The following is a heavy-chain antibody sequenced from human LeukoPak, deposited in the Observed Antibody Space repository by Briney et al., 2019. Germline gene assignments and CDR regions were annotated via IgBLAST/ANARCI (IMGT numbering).Heavy chain of an antibody. J-gene: IGHJ1*01. CDR2: INHSGST. CDR1: GGSFSGYY. Sequence: PSETLSLTCAVYGGSFSGYYWSWIRQPPGKGLEWIGEINHSGSTNYNPSLKSRVTISVDTSKNQFSLKLSSVTAADTAVYYCAKAGEVPAAIRYFQHWGQGTLVTVSS. V-gene: IGHV4-34*01. CDR3: AKAGEVPAAIRYFQH. D-gene: IGHD2-2*02.